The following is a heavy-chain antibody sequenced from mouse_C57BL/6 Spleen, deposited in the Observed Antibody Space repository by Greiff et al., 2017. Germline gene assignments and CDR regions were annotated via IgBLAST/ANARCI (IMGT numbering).Heavy chain of an antibody. V-gene: IGHV5-17*01. CDR1: GFTFSDYG. CDR3: AGDYYGSSYDAMDY. J-gene: IGHJ4*01. D-gene: IGHD1-1*01. Sequence: EVQVVESGGGLVKPGGSLKLSCAASGFTFSDYGMHWVRQAPEKGLEWVAYISSGSSTIYYADTVKGRFTISRDNAKNTLFLQMTSLRSEDTAMYYCAGDYYGSSYDAMDYWGQGTSVTVSS. CDR2: ISSGSSTI.